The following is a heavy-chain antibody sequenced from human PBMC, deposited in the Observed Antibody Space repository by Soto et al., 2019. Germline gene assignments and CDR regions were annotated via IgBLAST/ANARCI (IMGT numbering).Heavy chain of an antibody. CDR1: GGSFSGYY. Sequence: KPWETLSLTCAVYGGSFSGYYWSWIRQPPGKGLEWIGEINHSGSTNYNPSLKSRVTISVDTSKNQSSLKLSSVTAADTAVYYCARRASIAARLGFDYWGQGTLVTVSS. J-gene: IGHJ4*02. D-gene: IGHD6-6*01. CDR2: INHSGST. V-gene: IGHV4-34*01. CDR3: ARRASIAARLGFDY.